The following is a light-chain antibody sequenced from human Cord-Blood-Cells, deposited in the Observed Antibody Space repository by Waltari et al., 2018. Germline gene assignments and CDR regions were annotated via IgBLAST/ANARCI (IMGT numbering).Light chain of an antibody. J-gene: IGLJ2*01. V-gene: IGLV3-25*02. CDR3: QSADSSGTYVV. CDR2: KDS. CDR1: ALPRQY. Sequence: SYELTQPPSVSVSPAHTARITCSGAALPRQYAYWYQQKPGQAPVLVIYKDSERPSGIPERFSGSSSGTTVTLTISGVQAEDEADYYCQSADSSGTYVVFGGGTKLTVL.